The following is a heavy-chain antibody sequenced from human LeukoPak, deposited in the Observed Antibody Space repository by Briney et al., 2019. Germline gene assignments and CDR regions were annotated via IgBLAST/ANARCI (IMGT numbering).Heavy chain of an antibody. V-gene: IGHV3-23*01. CDR1: GFTFSGYA. CDR3: AKDWYLRRTMGFGEVFFDY. D-gene: IGHD3-10*01. J-gene: IGHJ4*02. Sequence: GGSLRLSCAASGFTFSGYAMSWVRQAPGKGLEWVSAISGSGGSTYYADSVKGRFTISRDNSKNTLYLQMNSLRAEDTAVYYCAKDWYLRRTMGFGEVFFDYWGQGTLVTVSS. CDR2: ISGSGGST.